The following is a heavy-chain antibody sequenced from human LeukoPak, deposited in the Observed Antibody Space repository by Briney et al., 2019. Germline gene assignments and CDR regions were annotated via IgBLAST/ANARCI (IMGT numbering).Heavy chain of an antibody. V-gene: IGHV1-69*13. CDR1: GGTFSSYA. CDR2: IIPIFGTA. D-gene: IGHD2-15*01. CDR3: ARDQGGQGDFDY. Sequence: SVKVSCKASGGTFSSYAISWVRQAPGQGLEWMGGIIPIFGTANYAQKFQGRATITADESTSTAYMELSSLRSEDTAVYYCARDQGGQGDFDYWGQGTLVTVSS. J-gene: IGHJ4*02.